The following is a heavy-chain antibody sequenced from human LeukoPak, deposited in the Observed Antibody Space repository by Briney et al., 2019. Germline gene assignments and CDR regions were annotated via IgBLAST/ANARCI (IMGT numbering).Heavy chain of an antibody. D-gene: IGHD6-13*01. V-gene: IGHV4-30-4*01. CDR2: IYYSGTT. J-gene: IGHJ6*03. CDR3: ARDRDSSSWYGVDMDV. Sequence: SQTLSLTCTVSGGSISSGDHYWSWIRQPPGKGLEWIGYIYYSGTTYYNTSLRGRVTMSVDTSKNQFSLKLSSVTAADTAVYYCARDRDSSSWYGVDMDVWGKGTTVTVSS. CDR1: GGSISSGDHY.